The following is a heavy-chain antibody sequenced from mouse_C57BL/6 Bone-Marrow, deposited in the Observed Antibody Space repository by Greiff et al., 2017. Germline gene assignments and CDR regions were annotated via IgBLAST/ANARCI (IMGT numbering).Heavy chain of an antibody. CDR2: INYDGSST. Sequence: VMLVESEGGLVQPGSSMKLSCTASGFTFSDYYMAWVRQVPEKGLEWVANINYDGSSTYYLDSLKSRFIISRDNAKNILYLQMSSLKSEDTATYYCARRDYGSSRDYCDYWGQGTTLTVSS. CDR3: ARRDYGSSRDYCDY. D-gene: IGHD1-1*01. V-gene: IGHV5-16*02. CDR1: GFTFSDYY. J-gene: IGHJ2*01.